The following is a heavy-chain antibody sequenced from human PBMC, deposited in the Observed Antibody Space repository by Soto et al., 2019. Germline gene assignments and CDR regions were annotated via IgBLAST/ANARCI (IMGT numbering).Heavy chain of an antibody. CDR3: ARSMGSYYYDSSGYYYYYYGMDV. CDR1: GFTLSSYT. CDR2: ISYDGSNK. Sequence: GGSLRLSCAASGFTLSSYTVHWGRQAPGKGLEWVGVISYDGSNKYYAASVKGRFTISRDNSKNTLYLQMNSLRAEDTAVYYCARSMGSYYYDSSGYYYYYYGMDVWGQGTTVTVSS. D-gene: IGHD3-22*01. J-gene: IGHJ6*02. V-gene: IGHV3-30-3*01.